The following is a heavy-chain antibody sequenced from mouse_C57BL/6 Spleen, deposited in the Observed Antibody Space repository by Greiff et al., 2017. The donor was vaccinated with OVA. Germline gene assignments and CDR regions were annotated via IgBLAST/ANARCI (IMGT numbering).Heavy chain of an antibody. V-gene: IGHV1-7*01. CDR2: INPSSGYT. CDR1: GYTFTSYW. Sequence: QVQLQQSGADLAKPGASVKLSCKASGYTFTSYWMPWVKQRPGQGLEWIGYINPSSGYTKYNQKFKDKATLTADKSSSTAYMQLSSLTYEDSAVYYCARDYSNSAWFAYWGQGTLVTVSA. J-gene: IGHJ3*01. CDR3: ARDYSNSAWFAY. D-gene: IGHD2-5*01.